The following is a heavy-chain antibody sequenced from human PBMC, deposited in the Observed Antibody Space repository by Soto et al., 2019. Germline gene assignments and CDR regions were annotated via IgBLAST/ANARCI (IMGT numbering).Heavy chain of an antibody. CDR3: ARLQPGYSSSWSRGYYYYGMDV. CDR2: IIPIFGTA. CDR1: GGTFSSYA. J-gene: IGHJ6*02. D-gene: IGHD6-13*01. V-gene: IGHV1-69*01. Sequence: QVPLVQSGAEVKKPGSSVKVSCKASGGTFSSYAISWVRQAPGQGLEWMGGIIPIFGTANYAQKFQGRVTITADESTSTAYMELSSLRSEDTAVYYCARLQPGYSSSWSRGYYYYGMDVWGQGTTVTVSS.